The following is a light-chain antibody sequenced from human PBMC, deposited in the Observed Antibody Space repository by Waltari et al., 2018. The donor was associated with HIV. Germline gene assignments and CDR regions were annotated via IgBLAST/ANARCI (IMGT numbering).Light chain of an antibody. CDR3: CSNAARATYV. J-gene: IGLJ1*01. Sequence: QSALAQPRSVSGSPGQSVTISCTGTSSDVGGYNYVSWFQHHPGKAPKLIIYHVTKRPSGVPDRFSASKSGNTASLTISGLQADDEAEYYCCSNAARATYVFGTGTQVTVL. CDR2: HVT. V-gene: IGLV2-11*01. CDR1: SSDVGGYNY.